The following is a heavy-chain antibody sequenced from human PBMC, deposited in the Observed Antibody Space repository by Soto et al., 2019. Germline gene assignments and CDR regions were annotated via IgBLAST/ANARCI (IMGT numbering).Heavy chain of an antibody. D-gene: IGHD6-19*01. CDR1: GGTFSSYA. CDR3: ARTRTSVAGFFDY. CDR2: IIPIFGTA. Sequence: GASVKVSCKASGGTFSSYAISWVRQAPGQGLEWMGGIIPIFGTANYAQKFQGRVTITADTSKNQVVLTMTNMDPVDTATYYCARTRTSVAGFFDYWGQGTLVTVSS. V-gene: IGHV1-69*06. J-gene: IGHJ4*02.